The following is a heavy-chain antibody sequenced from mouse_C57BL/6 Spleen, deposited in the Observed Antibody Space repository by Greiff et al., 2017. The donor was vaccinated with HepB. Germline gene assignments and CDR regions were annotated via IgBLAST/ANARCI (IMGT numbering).Heavy chain of an antibody. CDR1: GFTFSSYT. CDR2: ISGGGGNT. Sequence: EVKVEESGGGLVKPGGSLKLSCAASGFTFSSYTMSWVRQTPEKRLEWVATISGGGGNTYYPDSVKGRFTISRDNAKNTLYLQMSSLRSEDTALYYCARLGNSPWFAYWGQGTLVTVSA. CDR3: ARLGNSPWFAY. D-gene: IGHD2-1*01. V-gene: IGHV5-9*01. J-gene: IGHJ3*01.